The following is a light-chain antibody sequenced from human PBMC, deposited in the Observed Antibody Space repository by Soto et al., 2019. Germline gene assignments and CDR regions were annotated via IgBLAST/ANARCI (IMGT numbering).Light chain of an antibody. CDR1: SSDFGGYNY. J-gene: IGLJ1*01. V-gene: IGLV2-8*01. Sequence: QSALTQPPSASGSPGQAVTISCTGTSSDFGGYNYVSSYQQHPGKAPKLMIYEVSARHSGVPDRFSGSKSSNTASLTVSGLQAEDEADYYCSSYAGSNNFVFGTGTKVTVL. CDR3: SSYAGSNNFV. CDR2: EVS.